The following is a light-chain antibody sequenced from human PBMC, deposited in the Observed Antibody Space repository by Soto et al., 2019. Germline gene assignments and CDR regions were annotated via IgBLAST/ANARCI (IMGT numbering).Light chain of an antibody. CDR3: QQSFTTPRT. CDR2: AAS. CDR1: QFVSSY. Sequence: DIPMTQSPSSLSASVGDRVTITCRASQFVSSYLNWYQQKPGKAPQLLIYAASSLQSGVPPRFSGSRSGTDFTLTISSLQPEDFATYYCQQSFTTPRTFGQGTKVEMK. V-gene: IGKV1-39*01. J-gene: IGKJ1*01.